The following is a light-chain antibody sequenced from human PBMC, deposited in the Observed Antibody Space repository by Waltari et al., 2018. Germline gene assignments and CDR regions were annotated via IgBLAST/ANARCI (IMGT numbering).Light chain of an antibody. Sequence: DIVMTQSPDPLAVSLGERATIHCKSSRSILHSSNNNNYLAWYQQKPGQPPKVLIYWASNRDSGVPDRFSGSGSGTDFILTITSLQAEDVATYYCQQYYSAPYTFGQGTKLEIK. CDR3: QQYYSAPYT. CDR1: RSILHSSNNNNY. CDR2: WAS. V-gene: IGKV4-1*01. J-gene: IGKJ2*01.